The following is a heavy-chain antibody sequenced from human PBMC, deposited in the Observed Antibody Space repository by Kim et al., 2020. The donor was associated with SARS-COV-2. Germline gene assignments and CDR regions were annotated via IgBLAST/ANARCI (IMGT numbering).Heavy chain of an antibody. CDR2: INHSGST. CDR3: ARGSGSLTTSTSFDY. V-gene: IGHV4-34*01. D-gene: IGHD4-17*01. J-gene: IGHJ4*02. CDR1: GGSFSGYY. Sequence: SETLSLTCAVYGGSFSGYYWSWIRQPPGKGLEWIGEINHSGSTNYNPSLKSRVTISVDTSKNQFSLKLSSVTAADTAVYYCARGSGSLTTSTSFDYWGQGTLVTVSS.